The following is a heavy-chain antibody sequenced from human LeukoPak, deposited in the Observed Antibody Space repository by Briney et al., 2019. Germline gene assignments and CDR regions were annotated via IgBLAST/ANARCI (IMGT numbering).Heavy chain of an antibody. CDR3: ARGRGGRYSYGSFFFY. J-gene: IGHJ4*02. D-gene: IGHD5-18*01. Sequence: SETLSLTCAVSGGSFSGYYWSWIRQPPGKGLEWIGEINHSGSTNYNPSLKSRDTISVDTSKNQFSLKLSSVTAADTAVYYCARGRGGRYSYGSFFFYWGQGTLVTVSS. CDR2: INHSGST. CDR1: GGSFSGYY. V-gene: IGHV4-34*01.